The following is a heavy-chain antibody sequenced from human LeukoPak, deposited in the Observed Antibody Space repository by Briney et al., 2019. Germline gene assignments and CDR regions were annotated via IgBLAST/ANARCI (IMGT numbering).Heavy chain of an antibody. V-gene: IGHV1-2*02. J-gene: IGHJ6*03. CDR2: INPNSGGT. CDR1: GYTFTGYY. Sequence: ASVKVSCKASGYTFTGYYMHWVRQAPGQGLEWMGWINPNSGGTNYAQKFQGRVTMTRDTSISTAYMELSRLRSDDTAVYYCASNREYCSSTSCSLFDMDVWAKGPRSPSP. D-gene: IGHD2-2*01. CDR3: ASNREYCSSTSCSLFDMDV.